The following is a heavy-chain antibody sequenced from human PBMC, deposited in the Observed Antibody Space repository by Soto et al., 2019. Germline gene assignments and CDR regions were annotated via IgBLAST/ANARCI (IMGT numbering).Heavy chain of an antibody. CDR2: IRSKAYGGTT. D-gene: IGHD3-3*01. J-gene: IGHJ6*02. CDR1: GFMFSNYA. V-gene: IGHV3-49*04. Sequence: GGSLRLSCAASGFMFSNYAMSWVRQAPGKGLEWVGFIRSKAYGGTTEYAASVKGRFTISRDDSKSIAYLQMNSLKTEDTAVYYCTRCLFGNTALADYYYYGMDVWGQGTTVTVSS. CDR3: TRCLFGNTALADYYYYGMDV.